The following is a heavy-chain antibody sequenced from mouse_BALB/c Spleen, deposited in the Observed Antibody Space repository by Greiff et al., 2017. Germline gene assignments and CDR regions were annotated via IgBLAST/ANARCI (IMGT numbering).Heavy chain of an antibody. Sequence: GQLQQSGPELVKPGASVKMSCKASGYTFTDYYMDWVKQSHGESFEWIGRVNPYNGGTSYNQKFKGKATLTVDKSSSTAYMELNSLTSEDSAVYYCARWVYDGFYAMDYWGQGTSVTVSS. CDR1: GYTFTDYY. CDR2: VNPYNGGT. CDR3: ARWVYDGFYAMDY. D-gene: IGHD2-3*01. V-gene: IGHV1-19*01. J-gene: IGHJ4*01.